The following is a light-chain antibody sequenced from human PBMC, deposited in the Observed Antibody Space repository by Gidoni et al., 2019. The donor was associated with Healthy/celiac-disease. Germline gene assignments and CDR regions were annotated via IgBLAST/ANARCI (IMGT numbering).Light chain of an antibody. Sequence: DIQMTQSPSSLSASVGDRVTITCQASQDISNYLNWYQQKPGKAPKLLIYDASNLETGVPSRFSGSGSGTDFTFTISSLQPEDIATYYCQQYDNLPPGTFXPXTKVXIK. CDR1: QDISNY. CDR2: DAS. J-gene: IGKJ3*01. CDR3: QQYDNLPPGT. V-gene: IGKV1-33*01.